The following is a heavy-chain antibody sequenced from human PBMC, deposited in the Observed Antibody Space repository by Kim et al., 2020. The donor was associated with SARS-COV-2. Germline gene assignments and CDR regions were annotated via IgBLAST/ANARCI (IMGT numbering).Heavy chain of an antibody. Sequence: YAAHVEGRFTISRDDSKNTLYLKMNRLKTEDTAVYYCTTDRVVAPAAIDYWGQGTLVTISS. CDR3: TTDRVVAPAAIDY. D-gene: IGHD2-2*01. V-gene: IGHV3-15*01. J-gene: IGHJ4*02.